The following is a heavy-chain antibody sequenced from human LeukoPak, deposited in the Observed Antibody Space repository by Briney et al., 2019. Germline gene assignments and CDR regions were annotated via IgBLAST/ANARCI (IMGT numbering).Heavy chain of an antibody. CDR2: IFSSGSSI. CDR3: ARYGYGGGFDY. V-gene: IGHV3-48*03. J-gene: IGHJ4*02. D-gene: IGHD5-18*01. CDR1: GFTFSSHE. Sequence: GGSLRLSCAASGFTFSSHEMNWVRQAPGKGGEWLSNIFSSGSSIYYADSVKGRFTISRDNAENSLYLQMNSLRAEDTAVYYCARYGYGGGFDYWGQGTLVTVSS.